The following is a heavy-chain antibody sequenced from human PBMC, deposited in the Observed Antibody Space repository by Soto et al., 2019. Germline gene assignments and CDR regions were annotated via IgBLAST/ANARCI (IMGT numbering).Heavy chain of an antibody. CDR1: DGSISSGGYY. J-gene: IGHJ6*03. CDR3: ARTWYCSGGSCYSYYYYYYYLDV. D-gene: IGHD2-15*01. Sequence: PSETLSLTCTVSDGSISSGGYYWSWIRQHPGKGLEWIGYIYYSGSTYYNPSLKSRVTISVDTSKNQFSLKLSSVTAADTAVYYCARTWYCSGGSCYSYYYYYYYLDVWGKGTTVTVSS. V-gene: IGHV4-31*03. CDR2: IYYSGST.